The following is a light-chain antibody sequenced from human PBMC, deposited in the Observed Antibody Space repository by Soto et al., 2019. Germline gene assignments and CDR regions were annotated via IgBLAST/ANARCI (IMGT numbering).Light chain of an antibody. J-gene: IGKJ1*01. Sequence: EIFLTHSPDTLSLSPGERATLSCRASQSVTNYIAWYQQRPGQAPRLLIYDASNRATGVPARFSGSGSGTDFTLTISDLEPADFGLYYCQQRLNWPPGFGQGTKVDI. V-gene: IGKV3-11*01. CDR3: QQRLNWPPG. CDR2: DAS. CDR1: QSVTNY.